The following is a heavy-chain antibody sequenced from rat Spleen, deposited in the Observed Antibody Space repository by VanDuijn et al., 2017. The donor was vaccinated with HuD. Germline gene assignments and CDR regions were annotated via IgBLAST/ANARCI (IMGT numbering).Heavy chain of an antibody. Sequence: EVQLVESDGGLVQPGRSLKLSCAASGFTFSDYYMAWVRQAPTKGLEWVATISYDGSSTYYRDSVKGRFTISRDNAKSTLYLQMDSLRSEDTATYYCARSWGFDYWGQGVMVTVSS. CDR1: GFTFSDYY. V-gene: IGHV5-29*01. CDR3: ARSWGFDY. J-gene: IGHJ2*01. D-gene: IGHD1-7*01. CDR2: ISYDGSST.